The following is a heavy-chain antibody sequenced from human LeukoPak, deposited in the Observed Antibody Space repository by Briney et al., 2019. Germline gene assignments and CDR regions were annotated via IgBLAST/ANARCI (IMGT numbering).Heavy chain of an antibody. CDR3: ARTTSLTASGYDY. D-gene: IGHD4-17*01. V-gene: IGHV1-8*03. CDR1: GYTFTNYH. Sequence: ASVKVSCTASGYTFTNYHINWVRQAPGQGLEWMGWINPNNDDRGYAQKFQGRVTITRDTSISTAYMELRSLRSEDTAIYFCARTTSLTASGYDYWGQGTLVTVSS. CDR2: INPNNDDR. J-gene: IGHJ4*02.